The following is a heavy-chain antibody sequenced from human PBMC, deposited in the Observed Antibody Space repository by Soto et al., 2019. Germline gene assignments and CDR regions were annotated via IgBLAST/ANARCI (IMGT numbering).Heavy chain of an antibody. CDR1: GGSISSGGYY. Sequence: PSETLSLTCTGSGGSISSGGYYWSWIRQHPGKGLEWIGYIYYSGSTYYNPSLKSRVTISVDTSKNQFSLKLSSVTAADTAVYYCARDSAPPYYDFWSGSYYGMDVWGQGTTVTVSS. J-gene: IGHJ6*02. CDR3: ARDSAPPYYDFWSGSYYGMDV. CDR2: IYYSGST. V-gene: IGHV4-31*03. D-gene: IGHD3-3*01.